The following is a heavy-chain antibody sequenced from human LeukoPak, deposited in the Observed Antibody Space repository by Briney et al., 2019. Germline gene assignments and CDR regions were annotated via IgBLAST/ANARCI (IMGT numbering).Heavy chain of an antibody. V-gene: IGHV1-18*01. CDR2: IHIYRGNT. D-gene: IGHD6-13*01. Sequence: ASVKVSCKASGYSSTNYGISWVRQAPGQGLEWMGWIHIYRGNTDYAQKFQGRVTMTTDTSTSTVYMEVRGLRSDDTAMYYCARDVGITVADSFDPWGQGTLVTVSS. J-gene: IGHJ5*02. CDR3: ARDVGITVADSFDP. CDR1: GYSSTNYG.